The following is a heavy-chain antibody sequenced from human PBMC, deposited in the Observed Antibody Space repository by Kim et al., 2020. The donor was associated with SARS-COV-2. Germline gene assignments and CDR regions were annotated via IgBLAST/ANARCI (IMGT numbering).Heavy chain of an antibody. V-gene: IGHV3-74*01. J-gene: IGHJ6*02. CDR3: ARVMVREELNYYYYGMDV. D-gene: IGHD3-10*01. CDR1: GFTFSSYW. Sequence: GGSLRLSCAASGFTFSSYWMHWVRQAPGKGLVWVSRINSDGSSTSYADSVKGRFTISRDNAKNTLYLQMNSLRAEDTAVYYCARVMVREELNYYYYGMDVWGQGTTVTVSS. CDR2: INSDGSST.